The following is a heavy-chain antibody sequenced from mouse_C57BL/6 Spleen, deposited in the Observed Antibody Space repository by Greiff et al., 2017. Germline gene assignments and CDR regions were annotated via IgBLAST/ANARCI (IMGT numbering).Heavy chain of an antibody. D-gene: IGHD2-4*01. J-gene: IGHJ2*01. CDR1: GYTFTSYW. CDR3: ARGGGLTYFDY. CDR2: IHPNSGST. Sequence: QVQLQQPGAELVKPGASVKLSCKASGYTFTSYWMHWVKQRPGQGLEWIGMIHPNSGSTNYNEKFKSKATLTVDKSSSTAYMQLSSLTSEDAAVYYCARGGGLTYFDYWGQGTTLTVSS. V-gene: IGHV1-64*01.